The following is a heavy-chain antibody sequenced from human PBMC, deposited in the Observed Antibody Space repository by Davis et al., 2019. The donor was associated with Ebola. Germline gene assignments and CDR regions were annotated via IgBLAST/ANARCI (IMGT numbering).Heavy chain of an antibody. J-gene: IGHJ6*02. CDR2: IYYSGST. D-gene: IGHD3-16*01. CDR1: GGSISSGGYY. CDR3: ARGGTTYYYYGMDV. V-gene: IGHV4-31*03. Sequence: MPSETLSLTCTVSGGSISSGGYYWSWIRQHPGKGLEWIGYIYYSGSTYYNPSLKSRVTISVDTSKNQFSLKLSSVTAADTAVYYCARGGTTYYYYGMDVWGQGTTVTVSS.